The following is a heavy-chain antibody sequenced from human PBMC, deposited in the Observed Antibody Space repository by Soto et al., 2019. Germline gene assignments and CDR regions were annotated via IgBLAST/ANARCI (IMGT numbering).Heavy chain of an antibody. J-gene: IGHJ5*02. Sequence: QVQLVQSGPEVKKPGASVKVSCKASSYTFNTYGFSWVRQAPGQGLEWVGWIGTHNGDTTYAQKFQGRVTMTIDTSTTTSYMELRSLTSDDTAMYFCARDWRGAEGFDPWGQGTLVTVSS. CDR2: IGTHNGDT. V-gene: IGHV1-18*01. CDR3: ARDWRGAEGFDP. D-gene: IGHD3-3*01. CDR1: SYTFNTYG.